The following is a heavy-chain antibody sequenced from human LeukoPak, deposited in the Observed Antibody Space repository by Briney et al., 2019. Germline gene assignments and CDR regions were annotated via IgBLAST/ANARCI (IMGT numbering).Heavy chain of an antibody. CDR3: ARPTVTSYNWFDP. J-gene: IGHJ5*02. Sequence: SETLSLTCTVSGYSISSGYYWGWIRQPLGKGLEWIGSIYYSGSTYYNPSLKSRVTISVDTSKNQFSLKLSSVTAADTAVYYCARPTVTSYNWFDPWGQGTLVTVSS. D-gene: IGHD4-17*01. V-gene: IGHV4-38-2*02. CDR1: GYSISSGYY. CDR2: IYYSGST.